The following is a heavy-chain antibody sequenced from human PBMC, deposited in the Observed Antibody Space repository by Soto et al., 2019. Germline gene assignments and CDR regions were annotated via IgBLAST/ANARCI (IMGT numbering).Heavy chain of an antibody. CDR3: AKATLGTCGGATCYYFDS. CDR2: ISGGIDTS. CDR1: GFTFSSYA. D-gene: IGHD2-21*01. Sequence: EVQLLESGGGLIQPGGSLRLSCAAAGFTFSSYAMSWVRQAPGRRLEWGSTISGGIDTSYHAGSVGGRFSISRDDSKNTVYLQVNNLRAEDTALYYCAKATLGTCGGATCYYFDSWGQGTPVTVSS. V-gene: IGHV3-23*01. J-gene: IGHJ4*02.